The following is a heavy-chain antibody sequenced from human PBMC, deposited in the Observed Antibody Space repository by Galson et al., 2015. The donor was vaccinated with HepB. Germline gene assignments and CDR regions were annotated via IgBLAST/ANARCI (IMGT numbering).Heavy chain of an antibody. D-gene: IGHD3-16*01. J-gene: IGHJ4*02. CDR3: ARVRGFGLAIKGYFDY. Sequence: SLRLSCAASGFTFSYFWMGWVRQAPGKGLEWVAKIKNDGSEEYYVDSVKGQVAISRDNAKNSLYLQMNSLRVEDTAVYFCARVRGFGLAIKGYFDYWGQGALVTVSS. V-gene: IGHV3-7*04. CDR1: GFTFSYFW. CDR2: IKNDGSEE.